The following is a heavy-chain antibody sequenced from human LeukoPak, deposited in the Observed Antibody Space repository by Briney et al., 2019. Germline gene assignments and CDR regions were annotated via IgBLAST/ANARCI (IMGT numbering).Heavy chain of an antibody. CDR2: MNPNSGTT. Sequence: ASVKVSCKASGYTFSSSDINWVRQAPGQGLEWMGWMNPNSGTTGYAQKFQGRVTMTRSTSLSTAYMELSSLRSEDTAVYYCARPGYNWNQGYGMDVWGQGTTVTVSS. V-gene: IGHV1-8*01. CDR1: GYTFSSSD. J-gene: IGHJ6*02. D-gene: IGHD1-20*01. CDR3: ARPGYNWNQGYGMDV.